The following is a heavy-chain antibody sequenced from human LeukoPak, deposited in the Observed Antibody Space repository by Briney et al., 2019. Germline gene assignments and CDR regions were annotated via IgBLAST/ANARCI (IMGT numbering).Heavy chain of an antibody. CDR1: GYSFTTYW. Sequence: GESLKISCKASGYSFTTYWIAWVRQMPGKGLEWMGIIYPGDSDTRYSPSFQGQVTMSADKSISTAYLQWSSLKASDTAMYYCARLHSSGWFSFDYWGQGNLVTVSS. V-gene: IGHV5-51*01. CDR2: IYPGDSDT. D-gene: IGHD6-19*01. J-gene: IGHJ4*02. CDR3: ARLHSSGWFSFDY.